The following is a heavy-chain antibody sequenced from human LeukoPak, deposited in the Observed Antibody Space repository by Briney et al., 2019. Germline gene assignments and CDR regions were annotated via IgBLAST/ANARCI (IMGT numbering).Heavy chain of an antibody. V-gene: IGHV3-74*01. CDR2: INSDGSST. D-gene: IGHD1-26*01. CDR3: ARSGIYGVFDY. CDR1: GFTFSSYW. J-gene: IGHJ4*02. Sequence: PGGSLRLSCAASGFTFSSYWMHWVRQAPGKGLVWVSRINSDGSSTSYADSVKGRFTISRDNYKNTMYLQMNSLRAEDTAVYYCARSGIYGVFDYWGRGTLVTVSS.